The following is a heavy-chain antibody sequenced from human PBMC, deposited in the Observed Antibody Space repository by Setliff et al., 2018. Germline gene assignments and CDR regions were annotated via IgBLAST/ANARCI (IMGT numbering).Heavy chain of an antibody. Sequence: GGSLRLSCVGSGFTFSNHGIHWVRQAPGKGLEWVANINQYGSEKYYVDSVKGRFTISRDNAKKSLDLQMNSLRVDDTAVYYCARPGRSNYWDSFDYWGQGILVTVSS. CDR1: GFTFSNHG. D-gene: IGHD3-10*01. J-gene: IGHJ4*02. CDR2: INQYGSEK. V-gene: IGHV3-7*01. CDR3: ARPGRSNYWDSFDY.